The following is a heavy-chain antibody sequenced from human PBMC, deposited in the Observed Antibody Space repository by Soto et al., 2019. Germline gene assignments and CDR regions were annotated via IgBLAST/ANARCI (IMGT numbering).Heavy chain of an antibody. CDR1: AFSLSTSGVG. CDR2: IYWDDDK. Sequence: QITLKESGPTLVKPTQTLTLTCTFSAFSLSTSGVGVGWIRQPPGKALEWLTFIYWDDDKRYSPSLKSRPTITTDTSKTLVVLTMTTMDPVDTATYYCARLVAAGITYYFDSWGQGTLVTVSS. V-gene: IGHV2-5*02. J-gene: IGHJ4*02. CDR3: ARLVAAGITYYFDS. D-gene: IGHD2-21*01.